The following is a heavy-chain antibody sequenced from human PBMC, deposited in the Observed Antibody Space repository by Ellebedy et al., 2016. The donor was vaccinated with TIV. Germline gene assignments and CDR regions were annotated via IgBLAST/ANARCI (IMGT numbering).Heavy chain of an antibody. CDR3: AKKTFYDNSGYYSDY. V-gene: IGHV3-23*01. CDR2: ISGSGCST. CDR1: GFTFRSYA. J-gene: IGHJ4*02. Sequence: PGGSLRLSCEPSGFTFRSYARSWVRQAPGKGLEWVSAISGSGCSTYYADSVKGRFTISRDNSKNTLYLQMKSLRAEDTAVYYCAKKTFYDNSGYYSDYWGQGTLVTVSS. D-gene: IGHD3-22*01.